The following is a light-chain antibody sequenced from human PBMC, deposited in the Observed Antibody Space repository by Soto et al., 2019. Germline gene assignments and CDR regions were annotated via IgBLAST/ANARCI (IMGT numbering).Light chain of an antibody. J-gene: IGKJ3*01. CDR3: MQALQTPLT. V-gene: IGKV2-28*01. Sequence: VMTQSPLSLPVTLGQPASISCRSSQSLLHSNGYTYLDWYLQKPGQSPQLLIYWGSNRASGVPDRFSGSGSGTDFTLKISRVEAEDVGVYYCMQALQTPLTFGPGTKVDIK. CDR1: QSLLHSNGYTY. CDR2: WGS.